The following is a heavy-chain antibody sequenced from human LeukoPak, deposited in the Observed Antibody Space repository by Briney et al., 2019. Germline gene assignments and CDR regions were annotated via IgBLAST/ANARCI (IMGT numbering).Heavy chain of an antibody. V-gene: IGHV1-69*01. J-gene: IGHJ4*02. Sequence: VASVKVSCKASGGTFSSYAISWVRQAPGQGLEWMGGIIPIFGTANYAQKFQGRVTITADESTSTAYMELRSLRSEDTPVYYCARDVGGTTSLDYWGQGALVTVSS. CDR1: GGTFSSYA. CDR2: IIPIFGTA. D-gene: IGHD1-1*01. CDR3: ARDVGGTTSLDY.